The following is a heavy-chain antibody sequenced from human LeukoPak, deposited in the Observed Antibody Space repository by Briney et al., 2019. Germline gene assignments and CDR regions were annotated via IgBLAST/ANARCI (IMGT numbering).Heavy chain of an antibody. CDR2: IYSSGST. J-gene: IGHJ4*02. CDR1: GDSISSSSYY. Sequence: SETLFLTCTVSGDSISSSSYYWGWIRQPPGKGLEWIGNIYSSGSTNYNPSFKGRVTISVDTSKNQFSLKLSSVTAADTAVYYCARRWFVDYWGQGTLVTVSS. D-gene: IGHD3-10*01. V-gene: IGHV4-39*01. CDR3: ARRWFVDY.